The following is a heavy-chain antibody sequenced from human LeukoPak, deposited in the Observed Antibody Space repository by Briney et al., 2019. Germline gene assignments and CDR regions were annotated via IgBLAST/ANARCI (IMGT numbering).Heavy chain of an antibody. CDR3: APRGDIEHSYGYGKWFDP. D-gene: IGHD5-18*01. Sequence: SETLSLTCAVYGGSFSGYYWSWTRQPPGKGLERIGEINHSGSTNYNASLKSRVTISVDTSKNQFSLRLSSVTAADTAVYYCAPRGDIEHSYGYGKWFDPWGQGTRVTVSS. CDR2: INHSGST. CDR1: GGSFSGYY. J-gene: IGHJ5*02. V-gene: IGHV4-34*01.